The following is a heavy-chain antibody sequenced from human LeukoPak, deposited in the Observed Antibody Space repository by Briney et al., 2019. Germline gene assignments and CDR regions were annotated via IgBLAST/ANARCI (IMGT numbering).Heavy chain of an antibody. Sequence: SETLSLTRAVSGGSISTYFWSWIRQAPGKGLEWIGNIHTIEKTNYNPSLKSRVSLSLDTSKKQFSLKMTSVTTADTAVYYCASTLKWLAFDYWGQGTLVTVSS. V-gene: IGHV4-59*01. CDR2: IHTIEKT. CDR1: GGSISTYF. J-gene: IGHJ4*02. CDR3: ASTLKWLAFDY. D-gene: IGHD3-22*01.